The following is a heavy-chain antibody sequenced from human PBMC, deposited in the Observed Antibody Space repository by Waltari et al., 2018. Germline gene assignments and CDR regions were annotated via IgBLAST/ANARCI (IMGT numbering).Heavy chain of an antibody. CDR2: IVRGGST. J-gene: IGHJ2*01. CDR3: AKDAVADGLWYFDL. Sequence: EVQLLESGGGLVQPGGSLRLSCVASGFPFSSSALTCVLPAPGKGLEWVSAIVRGGSTFYADSVKGRFTISRDNSKNTLYLQMNSLRAEDTAIYYCAKDAVADGLWYFDLWGRGSLVTVSS. V-gene: IGHV3-23*01. D-gene: IGHD6-13*01. CDR1: GFPFSSSA.